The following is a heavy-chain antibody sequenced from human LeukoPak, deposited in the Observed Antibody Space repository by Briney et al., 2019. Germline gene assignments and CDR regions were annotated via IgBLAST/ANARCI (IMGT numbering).Heavy chain of an antibody. CDR1: GFAFGSEA. J-gene: IGHJ4*02. D-gene: IGHD1-1*01. Sequence: SGGSLRLSCAVSGFAFGSEAMSWVRQSPARGLEWVASISPGGGTTYYADYVKGRFTISRDNSKNSLFVQMNSLRAEDTAVYFCAKSRSGSANWALRIFDNWGQGTLVTVSS. CDR2: ISPGGGTT. CDR3: AKSRSGSANWALRIFDN. V-gene: IGHV3-23*01.